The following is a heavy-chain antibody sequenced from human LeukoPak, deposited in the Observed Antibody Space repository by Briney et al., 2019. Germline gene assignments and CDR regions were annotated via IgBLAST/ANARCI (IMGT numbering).Heavy chain of an antibody. J-gene: IGHJ4*02. V-gene: IGHV4-39*01. CDR2: IYYSGST. Sequence: SETLSLTYTVSGGSIGSSYYYWGWIRQPPGRGLEWIGGIYYSGSTYYNPSLKSRVTISEDTSKNQFSLKLNSVTAADTAVYYCARHRIAARGSFDYWGQGTLVTVSS. CDR3: ARHRIAARGSFDY. D-gene: IGHD6-6*01. CDR1: GGSIGSSYYY.